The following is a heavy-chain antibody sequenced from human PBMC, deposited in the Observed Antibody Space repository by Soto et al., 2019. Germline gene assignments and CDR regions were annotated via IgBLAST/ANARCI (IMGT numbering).Heavy chain of an antibody. J-gene: IGHJ4*02. CDR1: GDSVSCNSAT. Sequence: PSQTLSLTCAISGDSVSCNSATSTWFRQSPSRGHAWLRRTYYRTTWYNDHAVSVQGRMTINPDTSKSQFSLQLNSVTTEDTAVYYCARERKEVAGTLNPLDYWGQGPLVTVSS. CDR3: ARERKEVAGTLNPLDY. CDR2: TYYRTTWYN. D-gene: IGHD6-19*01. V-gene: IGHV6-1*01.